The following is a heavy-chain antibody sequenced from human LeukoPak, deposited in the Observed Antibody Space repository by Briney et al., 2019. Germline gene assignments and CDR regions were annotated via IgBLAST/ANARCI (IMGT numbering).Heavy chain of an antibody. Sequence: GGSLRLSCAAFGFTVSSNYMSWVRQAPGKGLEWVSVIYSGGSTYYADSVKGRFTISRDNSKNTLYLQMNSLRAEDTAVYYCARGGSRQYEYYDFWSGYGPLDYWGQGTLVTVSS. CDR2: IYSGGST. V-gene: IGHV3-53*01. D-gene: IGHD3-3*01. CDR1: GFTVSSNY. CDR3: ARGGSRQYEYYDFWSGYGPLDY. J-gene: IGHJ4*02.